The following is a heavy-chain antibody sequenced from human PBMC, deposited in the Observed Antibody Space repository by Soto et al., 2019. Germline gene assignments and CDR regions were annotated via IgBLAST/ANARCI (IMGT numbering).Heavy chain of an antibody. CDR1: GFSLSNARMG. Sequence: QVTLKEPGPVLVKPTETLTLTCTVSGFSLSNARMGVSWIRQPPGKALEWLAHIFSNDEKSYSTSLKSRLTISKDTSKSQVVLTMTNMDPVDTATYYCARVRRDTVTIMDVWGQGTTVTVSS. J-gene: IGHJ6*02. CDR2: IFSNDEK. D-gene: IGHD4-4*01. CDR3: ARVRRDTVTIMDV. V-gene: IGHV2-26*01.